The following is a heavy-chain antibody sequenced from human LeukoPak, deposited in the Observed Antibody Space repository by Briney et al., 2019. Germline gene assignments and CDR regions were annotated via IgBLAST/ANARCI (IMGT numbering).Heavy chain of an antibody. J-gene: IGHJ4*02. V-gene: IGHV3-7*01. CDR2: IKEDASAK. Sequence: PGGSLRLSCAASGFTFSRYWMTWVRQASGKGLEWVANIKEDASAKYYVDSVKGRFTISKDNAKNSLYLQMNSLRAEDMAVYYCARDAGTGFDYWGQGILVIVSS. D-gene: IGHD3/OR15-3a*01. CDR3: ARDAGTGFDY. CDR1: GFTFSRYW.